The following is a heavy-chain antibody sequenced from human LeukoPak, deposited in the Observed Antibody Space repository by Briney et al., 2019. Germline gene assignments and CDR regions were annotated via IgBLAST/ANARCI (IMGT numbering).Heavy chain of an antibody. CDR3: APRIPARGRPDY. D-gene: IGHD6-13*01. Sequence: SETLSLTCTVSGGSISSYYWSWIRQPPGKGLEWIGEINHSGSTNYNPSLKSRVTISVDTSKNQFSLKLSSMTAADTAVYYCAPRIPARGRPDYWARETLAPASS. CDR1: GGSISSYY. J-gene: IGHJ4*02. CDR2: INHSGST. V-gene: IGHV4-34*01.